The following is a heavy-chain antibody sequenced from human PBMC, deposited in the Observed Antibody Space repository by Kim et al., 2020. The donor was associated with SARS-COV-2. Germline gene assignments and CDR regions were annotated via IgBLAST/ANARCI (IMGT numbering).Heavy chain of an antibody. CDR2: ISGSGGST. J-gene: IGHJ6*02. D-gene: IGHD3-10*01. CDR3: ADSRLWFGELFIGYYGMDV. V-gene: IGHV3-23*01. Sequence: GGSLRLSCAASGFTFSSYAMSWVRQAPGKGLEWVSAISGSGGSTYYADSVKGRFTISRDNSKNTLYLQMNSLRAEDTAVYYCADSRLWFGELFIGYYGMDVWGQGTTVTVSS. CDR1: GFTFSSYA.